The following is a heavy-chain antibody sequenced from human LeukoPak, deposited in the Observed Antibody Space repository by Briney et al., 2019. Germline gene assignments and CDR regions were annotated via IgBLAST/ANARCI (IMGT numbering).Heavy chain of an antibody. CDR3: ARGERSGSLVDP. CDR1: GYTFTSYD. J-gene: IGHJ5*02. D-gene: IGHD3-3*01. CDR2: MNPNSGNT. V-gene: IGHV1-8*01. Sequence: ASVKVSCKASGYTFTSYDINWVRQATGQGLEWMGWMNPNSGNTGYARKFQGSVTMTRNTSITTAYMELSSLRSEDTAVYYCARGERSGSLVDPWGQGTLVTVSS.